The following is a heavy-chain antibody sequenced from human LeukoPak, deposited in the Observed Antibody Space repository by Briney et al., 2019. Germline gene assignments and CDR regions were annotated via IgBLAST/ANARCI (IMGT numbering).Heavy chain of an antibody. CDR1: GGSISSGSYY. D-gene: IGHD6-13*01. CDR3: ASIAAADVDY. CDR2: IYTSGST. J-gene: IGHJ4*02. Sequence: SETLSLTCTVSGGSISSGSYYWSWIRQPAGKGLEWIGRIYTSGSTNYNPSLKSRVTISVDTSKNQFSLKLSSVTAADTAVYYCASIAAADVDYWGQGTLVTVSS. V-gene: IGHV4-61*02.